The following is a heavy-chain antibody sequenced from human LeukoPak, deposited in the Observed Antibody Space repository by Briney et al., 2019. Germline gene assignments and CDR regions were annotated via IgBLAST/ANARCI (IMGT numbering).Heavy chain of an antibody. CDR3: ARRYDSSGYYYVPYFDY. Sequence: PGGSLRLSCAASGFTFSSYEMNWVRQAPGKGLEWVSYISSSGSTIYYADSVKGRFTISRDNSKNTLYLQMNSLRAEDTAVYYCARRYDSSGYYYVPYFDYWGQGTLVTVSS. V-gene: IGHV3-48*03. D-gene: IGHD3-22*01. CDR2: ISSSGSTI. CDR1: GFTFSSYE. J-gene: IGHJ4*02.